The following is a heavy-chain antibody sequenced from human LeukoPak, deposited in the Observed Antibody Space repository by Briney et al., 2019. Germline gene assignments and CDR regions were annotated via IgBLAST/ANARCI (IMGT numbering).Heavy chain of an antibody. CDR1: GFTFSSYG. V-gene: IGHV3-23*01. J-gene: IGHJ4*02. CDR2: ISGSGGST. D-gene: IGHD1-26*01. Sequence: EGSLRLSCAASGFTFSSYGMRWVRQAPGKGLAWVSAISGSGGSTYYADSVKGRFTISRDNSKNTLYLQMNSLSAEDTAVYYCAKDHLRSGSYLGTFDHWGQGTLVTVSS. CDR3: AKDHLRSGSYLGTFDH.